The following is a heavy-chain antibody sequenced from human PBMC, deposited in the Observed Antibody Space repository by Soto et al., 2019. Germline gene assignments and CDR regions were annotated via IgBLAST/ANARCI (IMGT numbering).Heavy chain of an antibody. Sequence: GGSLRLSCAASGFTFSSYGMHWVRQAPGKGLEWVAVISYDGSDKYYADSVKGRFPISRDNSKNTLYLQMNSLRAEDAAVYYCAKSHMQQWLVPDYWGQGTLVTVSS. CDR1: GFTFSSYG. V-gene: IGHV3-30*18. CDR3: AKSHMQQWLVPDY. D-gene: IGHD6-19*01. CDR2: ISYDGSDK. J-gene: IGHJ4*02.